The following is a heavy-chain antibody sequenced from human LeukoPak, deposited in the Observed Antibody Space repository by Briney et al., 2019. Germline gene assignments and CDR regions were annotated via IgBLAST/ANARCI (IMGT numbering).Heavy chain of an antibody. CDR1: GGSISSSSYY. Sequence: PSETLSLTCTVSGGSISSSSYYWGWIRQPPGKGLEWIGSIYYSGSTYYNPYLKSRVTISLDTSKNHLSLKLSSVTAADTAVYYCARSRGIISDSTFDYWGQGTLVTVSS. D-gene: IGHD1-14*01. CDR2: IYYSGST. CDR3: ARSRGIISDSTFDY. V-gene: IGHV4-39*02. J-gene: IGHJ4*02.